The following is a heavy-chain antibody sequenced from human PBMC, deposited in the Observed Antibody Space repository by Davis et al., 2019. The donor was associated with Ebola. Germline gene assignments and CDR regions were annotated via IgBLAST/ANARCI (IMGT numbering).Heavy chain of an antibody. V-gene: IGHV1-46*01. CDR1: GYTFSDYY. Sequence: ASVTVSCKASGYTFSDYYMHWVRQVPGQGLEWMGIINPNDGRTVFAQNFQGRVTITADESTSTAYMELRGLRSDDTAVYYCAREEYDFWSGYDYYYYMDVWGKGTTVTVSS. J-gene: IGHJ6*03. CDR3: AREEYDFWSGYDYYYYMDV. D-gene: IGHD3-3*01. CDR2: INPNDGRT.